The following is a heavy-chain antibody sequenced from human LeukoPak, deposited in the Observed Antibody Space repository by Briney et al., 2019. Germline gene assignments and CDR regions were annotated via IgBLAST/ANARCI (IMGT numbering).Heavy chain of an antibody. CDR1: GFTFSSYA. CDR3: ASPTVPYRTLDVGYFQH. D-gene: IGHD1-26*01. J-gene: IGHJ1*01. Sequence: PGGSLRLSCAASGFTFSSYAMHWVRQAPGKGLEWVAFISYDGSNKYYADSVKGRFTISRDNSKNTLYLQMNSLRAEDTAVYYCASPTVPYRTLDVGYFQHWGQGTLVTVSS. V-gene: IGHV3-30-3*01. CDR2: ISYDGSNK.